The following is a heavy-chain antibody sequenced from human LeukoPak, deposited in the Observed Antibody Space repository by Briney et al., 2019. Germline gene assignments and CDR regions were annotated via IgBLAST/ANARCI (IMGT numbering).Heavy chain of an antibody. CDR1: GYTFTSYG. D-gene: IGHD3-9*01. Sequence: ASVKVSCKASGYTFTSYGISWVRQAPGQGLEWMGWISAYNGNTNYAQKLQGRVTMTTDTSTSTAYMELRSLRSDDTAVYYCAQDSCATVLRYFACPRDWHADLWGRGTLVTVSS. V-gene: IGHV1-18*01. CDR2: ISAYNGNT. CDR3: AQDSCATVLRYFACPRDWHADL. J-gene: IGHJ2*01.